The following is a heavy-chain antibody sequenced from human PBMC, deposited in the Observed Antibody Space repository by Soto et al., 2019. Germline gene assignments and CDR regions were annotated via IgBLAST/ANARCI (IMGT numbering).Heavy chain of an antibody. CDR3: AGHPPNMITFGGVIVKALGFFDY. CDR2: INHSGST. J-gene: IGHJ4*02. V-gene: IGHV4-34*01. Sequence: SETLSLTCAVYGGSFSGYYWSWIRQPPGKGLEWIGEINHSGSTNYNPSLKSRVTISVDTSKNQFSLKLSSVTAADTAVYYCAGHPPNMITFGGVIVKALGFFDYWGQGTLVTVSS. D-gene: IGHD3-16*02. CDR1: GGSFSGYY.